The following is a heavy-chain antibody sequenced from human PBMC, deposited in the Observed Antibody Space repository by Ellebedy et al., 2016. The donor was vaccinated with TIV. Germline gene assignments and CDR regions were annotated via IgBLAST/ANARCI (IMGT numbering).Heavy chain of an antibody. D-gene: IGHD4-17*01. CDR2: KRFDGRNE. V-gene: IGHV3-30*02. CDR3: AKGAYPVPTVMAV. CDR1: GFSFSTYG. Sequence: GGSLRLSCVASGFSFSTYGMHWVRQAPGKGLEWVAFKRFDGRNEYNGDSVKGRFFISRDVSKNTLFLQMNSLRSDDTSVYYCAKGAYPVPTVMAVWGQGTTVTVSS. J-gene: IGHJ6*02.